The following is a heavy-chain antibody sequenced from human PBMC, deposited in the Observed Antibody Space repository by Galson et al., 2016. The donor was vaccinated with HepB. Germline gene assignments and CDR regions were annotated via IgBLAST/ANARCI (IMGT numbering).Heavy chain of an antibody. CDR2: IIPIFGTA. CDR1: GGTFSSYA. CDR3: ARSYGSGGWFDP. V-gene: IGHV1-69*13. J-gene: IGHJ5*02. Sequence: SVKVSCKASGGTFSSYAISWVRQAPGQGLEWMGGIIPIFGTANYAQKFQGRVTITADESTSTAYVELSSLRSEDTAVYYCARSYGSGGWFDPWGQGTLVTVSA. D-gene: IGHD3-10*01.